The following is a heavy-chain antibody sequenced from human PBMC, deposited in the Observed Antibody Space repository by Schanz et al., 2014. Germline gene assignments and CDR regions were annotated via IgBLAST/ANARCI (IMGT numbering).Heavy chain of an antibody. Sequence: QVQLVQSGAEVKKPGSSVKVSCKASRSTFSSYTISWVRQARGQGLEWVGRFIPILGLAKYEQKFQDKVTITADTSTNTAYMELSSLTSEDTAVYFCARDLTVDTGYVVHYYYYGMDVWGQGTTXTVSS. D-gene: IGHD5-12*01. CDR2: FIPILGLA. J-gene: IGHJ6*02. CDR1: RSTFSSYT. V-gene: IGHV1-69*08. CDR3: ARDLTVDTGYVVHYYYYGMDV.